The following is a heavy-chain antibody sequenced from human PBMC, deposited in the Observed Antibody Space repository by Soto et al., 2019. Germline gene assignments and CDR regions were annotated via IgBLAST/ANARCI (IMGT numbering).Heavy chain of an antibody. CDR1: GFTLSTYS. V-gene: IGHV3-7*01. D-gene: IGHD3-3*01. CDR3: PRRVFGVVNNWFDP. CDR2: IKQDGSEK. Sequence: GRSLRLSCAPSGFTLSTYSMSWVRQAPGKGLEWVANIKQDGSEKYYVDSVKGRFTISTDNAKNSLYLQMNSQRAEEKAVYYCPRRVFGVVNNWFDPWGQGTLVTVSS. J-gene: IGHJ5*02.